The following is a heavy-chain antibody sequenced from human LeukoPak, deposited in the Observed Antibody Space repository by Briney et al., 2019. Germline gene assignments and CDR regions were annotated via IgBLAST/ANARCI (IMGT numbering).Heavy chain of an antibody. J-gene: IGHJ4*02. V-gene: IGHV1-2*02. CDR2: MNPNSGAT. CDR3: ARMSSDTSHYDF. CDR1: GYTFTGNY. Sequence: SVKVSCKASGYTFTGNYIHWVRQAPGEGLEWMGWMNPNSGATKFAQKFQGRVTMTRDTSISTAYMELSRLRSDDTALYHCARMSSDTSHYDFWGQGTLVTVSS. D-gene: IGHD2-2*01.